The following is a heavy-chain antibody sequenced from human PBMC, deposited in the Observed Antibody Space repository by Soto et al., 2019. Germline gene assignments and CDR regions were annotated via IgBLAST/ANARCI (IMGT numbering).Heavy chain of an antibody. Sequence: QVQLVQSGAEVKKPGSSVKVSCKASGGTFSSYAISWVRQAPGQGLEWMGGITPIFGTANYAQKFQGRVTITADESTSTAYMELSSLRSEDTAVYYCAGPRYSSSSLDYYYGMYVWGQGTTVTVSS. CDR3: AGPRYSSSSLDYYYGMYV. V-gene: IGHV1-69*01. D-gene: IGHD6-6*01. J-gene: IGHJ6*02. CDR2: ITPIFGTA. CDR1: GGTFSSYA.